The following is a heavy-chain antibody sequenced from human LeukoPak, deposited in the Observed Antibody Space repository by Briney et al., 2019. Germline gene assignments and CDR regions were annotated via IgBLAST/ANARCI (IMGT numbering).Heavy chain of an antibody. Sequence: PGGSLRLSCVTSGFNVRTNFMSWVRQAPGKGLEWVSGISWNSGSIGYADSVKGRFTISRDNAKNSLYLQMNSLRAEDTALYYCAKDSTDYYYYGMDVWGQGTTVTVSS. CDR2: ISWNSGSI. CDR1: GFNVRTNF. J-gene: IGHJ6*02. CDR3: AKDSTDYYYYGMDV. V-gene: IGHV3-9*01.